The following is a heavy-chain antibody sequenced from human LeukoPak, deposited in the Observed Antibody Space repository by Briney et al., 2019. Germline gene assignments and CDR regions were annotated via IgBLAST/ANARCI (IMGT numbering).Heavy chain of an antibody. CDR2: ISYDGSNK. V-gene: IGHV3-30-3*01. CDR3: ARESTRPYIEVAGTLGY. CDR1: GFTFSSYA. J-gene: IGHJ4*02. Sequence: GGSLRLSCAASGFTFSSYAMHWVRQAPGKGLEWVAVISYDGSNKYYADSVKGRFTISRDNSKNTLYLQMNSLRAEDTAVYYCARESTRPYIEVAGTLGYWGQGTLVTVSS. D-gene: IGHD6-19*01.